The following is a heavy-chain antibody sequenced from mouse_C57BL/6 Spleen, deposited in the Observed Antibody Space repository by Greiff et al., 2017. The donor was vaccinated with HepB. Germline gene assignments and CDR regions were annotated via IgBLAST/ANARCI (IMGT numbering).Heavy chain of an antibody. CDR3: ARGGDYYGSSHYWYFDV. D-gene: IGHD1-1*01. Sequence: QVQLQQPGAELVKPGASVKMSCKASGYTFTSYWITWVKQRPGQGLEWIGDIYPGSGSTNYNEKFKSKATLTVDTSSSTAYMQLSSLTSDDSAVYYCARGGDYYGSSHYWYFDVWGTGTTVTVSS. CDR2: IYPGSGST. CDR1: GYTFTSYW. V-gene: IGHV1-55*01. J-gene: IGHJ1*03.